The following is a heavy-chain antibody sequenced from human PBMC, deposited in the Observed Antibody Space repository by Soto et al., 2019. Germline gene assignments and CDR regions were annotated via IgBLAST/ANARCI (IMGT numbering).Heavy chain of an antibody. V-gene: IGHV2-70*04. CDR1: GFSLSTSGMR. CDR2: IDWDDDK. D-gene: IGHD2-15*01. J-gene: IGHJ4*02. Sequence: ASGPTLVNPTQTFTLTCTFSGFSLSTSGMRVSWIRQPPGKALEWLARIDWDDDKFYNTSLKTRLTISKDSSKNQVVLTMTNMDPVDTATYHCARMFHCSGGTCPFDHGGQGDLVSVSS. CDR3: ARMFHCSGGTCPFDH.